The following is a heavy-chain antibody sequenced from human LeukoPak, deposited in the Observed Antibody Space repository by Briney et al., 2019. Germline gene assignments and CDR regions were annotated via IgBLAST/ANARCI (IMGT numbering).Heavy chain of an antibody. V-gene: IGHV3-48*01. Sequence: PGGSLRLSCAASGFTFSSYSMNWVRQAPGKGLEWVSYISSSSTIYYADSVKGRFTISRDNAKNSLYLQMNSLRAEDTAVYYCARIVRYFDWLLNDYWGQGTLVTVSS. CDR1: GFTFSSYS. D-gene: IGHD3-9*01. J-gene: IGHJ4*02. CDR2: ISSSSTI. CDR3: ARIVRYFDWLLNDY.